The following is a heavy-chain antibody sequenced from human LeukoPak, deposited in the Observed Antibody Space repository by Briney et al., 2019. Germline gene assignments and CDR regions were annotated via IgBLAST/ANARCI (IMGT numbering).Heavy chain of an antibody. D-gene: IGHD5/OR15-5a*01. V-gene: IGHV3-33*07. Sequence: GGSLRLSCAASGFMFSSYGMYWVGQAPGKGLEWVAVIWYDGSNEYYADSVKGRFTISRDNSKNILFLQMNSLRAEDTAVYYCARGVPPDYWGQGTLVTVSS. CDR3: ARGVPPDY. CDR2: IWYDGSNE. CDR1: GFMFSSYG. J-gene: IGHJ4*02.